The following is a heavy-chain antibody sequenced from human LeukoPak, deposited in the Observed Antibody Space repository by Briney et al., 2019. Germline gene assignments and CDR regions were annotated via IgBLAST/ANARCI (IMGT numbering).Heavy chain of an antibody. CDR2: FNSDGRSA. D-gene: IGHD4-17*01. CDR3: ARGRYYLDS. J-gene: IGHJ4*02. Sequence: ETLSLTCAVYGGSFSGYYWSWIRQAPGKGLVWVSRFNSDGRSAYYADSVKGRFTISRDNAKNTLYLQMNSLRAEDTAVYYCARGRYYLDSWGQGTLVTVSS. V-gene: IGHV3-74*01. CDR1: GGSFSGYY.